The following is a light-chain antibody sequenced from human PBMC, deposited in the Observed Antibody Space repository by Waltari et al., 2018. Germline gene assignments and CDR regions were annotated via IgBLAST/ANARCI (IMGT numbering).Light chain of an antibody. CDR3: QSADRGGTQEV. CDR2: KDK. Sequence: YALTQPPSMSVSPGQTARITCSGYALSSHYAYWYRQKSGQASLVVICKDKEKRSGFPERISGATSGKTATLTISGVQAEDEADYYCQSADRGGTQEVFGGGTRLTVL. V-gene: IGLV3-25*03. J-gene: IGLJ2*01. CDR1: ALSSHY.